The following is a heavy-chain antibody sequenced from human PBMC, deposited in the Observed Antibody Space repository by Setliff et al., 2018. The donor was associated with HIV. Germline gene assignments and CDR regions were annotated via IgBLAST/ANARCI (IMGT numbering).Heavy chain of an antibody. CDR3: ARGYGAFDI. D-gene: IGHD4-17*01. CDR1: GYTFTNFG. CDR2: IGAYNGNT. J-gene: IGHJ3*02. V-gene: IGHV1-18*01. Sequence: ASVKVSCKASGYTFTNFGIGWVRQAPGQGPEWMGWIGAYNGNTNYAQKLQGRVTMTTDTSTNTAYMELRSLRSDDTAVYYCARGYGAFDIWGQGTMVTVSS.